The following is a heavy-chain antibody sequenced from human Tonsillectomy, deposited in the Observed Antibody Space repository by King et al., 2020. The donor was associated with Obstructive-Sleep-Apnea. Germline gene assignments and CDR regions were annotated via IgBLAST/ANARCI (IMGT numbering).Heavy chain of an antibody. D-gene: IGHD2-2*01. CDR1: GGSISSGGYY. CDR3: AGDYCGSTSCYGWFDS. CDR2: IFYSGRT. J-gene: IGHJ5*01. V-gene: IGHV4-31*03. Sequence: VQLQESGPGLVKPSQTLSLTCTVSGGSISSGGYYWSWIRHHPGKGLEWIGYIFYSGRTYYNPSLKSRITISVDTSKNQFSLKLYSVSAADTAAYYCAGDYCGSTSCYGWFDSWGQGTLVTVSS.